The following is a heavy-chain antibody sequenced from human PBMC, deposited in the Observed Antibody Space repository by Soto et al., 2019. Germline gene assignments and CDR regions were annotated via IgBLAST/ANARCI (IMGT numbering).Heavy chain of an antibody. Sequence: SETLSLTCTVSGGSISSSSYYWGWIRQPPGKGLEWIGSIYCSGSTYYNPCLKSLVTISVDTSKNQFSLKLSSVTAADKAVYYCARRNLMYGSGSYVFDPWGQGTLVTVSS. V-gene: IGHV4-39*01. CDR1: GGSISSSSYY. CDR3: ARRNLMYGSGSYVFDP. J-gene: IGHJ5*02. CDR2: IYCSGST. D-gene: IGHD3-10*01.